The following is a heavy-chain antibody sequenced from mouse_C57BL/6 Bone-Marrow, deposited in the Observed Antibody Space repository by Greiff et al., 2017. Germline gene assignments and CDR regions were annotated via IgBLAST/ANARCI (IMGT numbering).Heavy chain of an antibody. Sequence: QVQLKQPGAELVKPGASVKVSCKASGYTFTSYWMHWVKQRPGQGLEWIGRIHPSDSDTNYNQKFKGKATLTVDKSSSTAYMQLSSLTSEDSAVYYCAIQFLITTVVATGAMDYWGQGTSVTVSS. V-gene: IGHV1-74*01. D-gene: IGHD1-1*01. CDR1: GYTFTSYW. J-gene: IGHJ4*01. CDR3: AIQFLITTVVATGAMDY. CDR2: IHPSDSDT.